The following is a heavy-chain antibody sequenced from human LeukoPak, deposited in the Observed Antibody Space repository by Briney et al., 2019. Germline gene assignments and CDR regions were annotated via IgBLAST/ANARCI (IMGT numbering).Heavy chain of an antibody. CDR1: GDSISTYY. CDR3: ARGGDYFDSSRFYSFDY. J-gene: IGHJ4*02. D-gene: IGHD3-22*01. Sequence: SETLSLTCTVSGDSISTYYWSWIRQPAGKGLEWIGRIYASGDRNYNPSLKSRVTMSVDTSNNQFFLNLDSLTAADTAVYYCARGGDYFDSSRFYSFDYRGQGILVTVSS. CDR2: IYASGDR. V-gene: IGHV4-4*07.